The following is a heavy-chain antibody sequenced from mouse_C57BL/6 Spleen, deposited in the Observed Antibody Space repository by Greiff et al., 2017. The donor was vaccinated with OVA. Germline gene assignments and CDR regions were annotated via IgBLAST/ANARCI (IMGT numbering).Heavy chain of an antibody. Sequence: DVMLVESGGGLVKPGGSLKLSCAASGFTFSDYGMHWVRQAPEKGLEWVAYISSGSSTIYYADTVKGRFTISRDNAKNTLFLHMASLRSEYTAMYYCARPYFAYWGQGTTLTVSS. CDR1: GFTFSDYG. V-gene: IGHV5-17*01. J-gene: IGHJ2*01. CDR2: ISSGSSTI. CDR3: ARPYFAY.